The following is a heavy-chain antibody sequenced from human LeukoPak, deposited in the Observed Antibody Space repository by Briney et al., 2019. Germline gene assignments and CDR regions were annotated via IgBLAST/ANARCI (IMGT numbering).Heavy chain of an antibody. CDR3: ARAQINYDFWSVSGFDI. D-gene: IGHD3-3*01. CDR1: GYTFTSYA. J-gene: IGHJ3*02. V-gene: IGHV7-4-1*02. CDR2: INTNTGNP. Sequence: ASVKVSCKASGYTFTSYAMNWVRQAPGQGLEWMGWINTNTGNPTYAQGFTVRFVFSLDTSVSAAYLQISSLKAGDTAVYYCARAQINYDFWSVSGFDIWGQGTRVTVSS.